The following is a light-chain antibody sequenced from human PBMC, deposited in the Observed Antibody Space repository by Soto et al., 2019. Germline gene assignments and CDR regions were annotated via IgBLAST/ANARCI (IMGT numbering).Light chain of an antibody. CDR1: SSNIGAGHV. Sequence: QSVLTQPPSVSGAPGQRVTISCTGSSSNIGAGHVVHWYQQFPGRAPNLLIYGSSNRPSGVPDRFSGSKSGTSASLATTGLQAEDEADYYCQSYDNGLSASVFGGGTKVTVL. CDR3: QSYDNGLSASV. CDR2: GSS. J-gene: IGLJ2*01. V-gene: IGLV1-40*01.